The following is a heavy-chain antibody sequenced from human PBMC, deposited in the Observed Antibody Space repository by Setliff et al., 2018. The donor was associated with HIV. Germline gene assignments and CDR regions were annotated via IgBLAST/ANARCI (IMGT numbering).Heavy chain of an antibody. J-gene: IGHJ4*02. CDR2: INPNSGGT. V-gene: IGHV1-2*02. D-gene: IGHD3-22*01. CDR3: ARKKSYYDSSGYPYFDY. Sequence: RASVKVSCKASGYTFTGYYMHWVRQAPGQGLEWMGWINPNSGGTNYAQKFQGRVTMTRDTSISTAYMELSRLRSDDTAVYYCARKKSYYDSSGYPYFDYWGQGTLVTVS. CDR1: GYTFTGYY.